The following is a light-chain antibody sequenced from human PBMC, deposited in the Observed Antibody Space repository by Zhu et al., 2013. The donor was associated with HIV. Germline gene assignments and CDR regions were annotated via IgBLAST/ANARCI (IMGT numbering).Light chain of an antibody. CDR2: WAS. CDR3: QQYYSTPYT. CDR1: QSLLYSSDNKNY. V-gene: IGKV4-1*01. Sequence: DIVLTQSPGSLTLSLGERATINCKSSQSLLYSSDNKNYLAWYQQNPGQPPKLLIYWASTRESGVPDRFSGSGSGTDFTLTISSLQAEDVAVYYCQQYYSTPYTFGQGTKLEIK. J-gene: IGKJ2*01.